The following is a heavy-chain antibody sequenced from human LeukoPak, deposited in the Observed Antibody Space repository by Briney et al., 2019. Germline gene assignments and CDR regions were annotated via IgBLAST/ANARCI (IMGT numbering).Heavy chain of an antibody. J-gene: IGHJ4*02. CDR2: INHSGST. D-gene: IGHD4-17*01. CDR1: GGSFSGYY. V-gene: IGHV4-34*01. Sequence: KSSETLSLTCAVYGGSFSGYYWSWIRQPPGKGLEWIGEINHSGSTNYNPSLKSRVTISVDTSKNQFSLKLSSVTAADTAVYYCAFSSSIYGDADYWGQGTLVTVSS. CDR3: AFSSSIYGDADY.